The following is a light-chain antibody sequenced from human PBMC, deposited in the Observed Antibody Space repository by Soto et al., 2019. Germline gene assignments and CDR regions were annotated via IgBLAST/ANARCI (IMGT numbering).Light chain of an antibody. Sequence: EIVLTQSPGTLSLSPGERGTLSCRASQSVSSSHLAWYQQKPGQAPRLLIYGASSRATGIPDRFSGSGSGTDFTLTINRLEPEDFAVYYCQQYGSSPRTFGQGTKVEIK. J-gene: IGKJ1*01. V-gene: IGKV3-20*01. CDR3: QQYGSSPRT. CDR1: QSVSSSH. CDR2: GAS.